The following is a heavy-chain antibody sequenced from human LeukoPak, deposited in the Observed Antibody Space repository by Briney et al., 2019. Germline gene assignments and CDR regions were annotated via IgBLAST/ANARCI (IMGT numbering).Heavy chain of an antibody. V-gene: IGHV4-39*01. CDR3: ARHRQWLLVTDY. CDR2: IIYSGTT. CDR1: GGSISNYNY. D-gene: IGHD6-19*01. J-gene: IGHJ4*02. Sequence: SETLSLTCTVSGGSISNYNYWGWIRQPPGKGLEWIGSIIYSGTTHCNPSLKSRVAMSVDTSKNQFSLQLSSVTASDTAVYYCARHRQWLLVTDYWGQGALVTVSS.